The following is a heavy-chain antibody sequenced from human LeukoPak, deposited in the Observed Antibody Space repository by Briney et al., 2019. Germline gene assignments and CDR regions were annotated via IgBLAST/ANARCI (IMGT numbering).Heavy chain of an antibody. CDR3: ARRYCTGGSCYDFQQ. V-gene: IGHV4-39*01. CDR2: IDNRGST. CDR1: GGSIKSSSYY. J-gene: IGHJ1*01. Sequence: SETLSLTCTVSGGSIKSSSYYWGWIRQPPGKGLEWIGSIDNRGSTYHNPSLKSRVTISVDTSKNQFPLKLSSVTAADTAVYYCARRYCTGGSCYDFQQWGQGTLVTVSS. D-gene: IGHD2-15*01.